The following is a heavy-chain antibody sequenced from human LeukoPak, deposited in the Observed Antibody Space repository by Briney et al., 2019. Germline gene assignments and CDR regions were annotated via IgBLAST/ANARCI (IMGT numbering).Heavy chain of an antibody. CDR3: ARDRVPAAKGWYFDL. J-gene: IGHJ2*01. Sequence: SETLSLTCTVSGGSISSGDYYWSWIRQPPGKGLEWIGYIYYSGSTYYNPSLKSRVTISVDTSKNQFSLKLSSVTAADTAVYYCARDRVPAAKGWYFDLWGRGTLVTVSS. V-gene: IGHV4-30-4*02. D-gene: IGHD2-2*01. CDR2: IYYSGST. CDR1: GGSISSGDYY.